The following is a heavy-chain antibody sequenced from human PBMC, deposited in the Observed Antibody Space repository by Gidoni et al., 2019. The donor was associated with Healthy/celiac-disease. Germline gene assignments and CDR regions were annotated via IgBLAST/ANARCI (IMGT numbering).Heavy chain of an antibody. CDR1: GFTFSRYG. Sequence: QVQLVESGGGVVQPGRSLRLSCAASGFTFSRYGMHRVRQAPGKGLEWVAVISYDGSNKYYADSVKGRFTISRDNSKNTLYLQMNSLRAEDTAVYYCAKDVLWFGELLSPIDYWGQGTLVTVSS. D-gene: IGHD3-10*01. CDR3: AKDVLWFGELLSPIDY. J-gene: IGHJ4*02. CDR2: ISYDGSNK. V-gene: IGHV3-30*18.